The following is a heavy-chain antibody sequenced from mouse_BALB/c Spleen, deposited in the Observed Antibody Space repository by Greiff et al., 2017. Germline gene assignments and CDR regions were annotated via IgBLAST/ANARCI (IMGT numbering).Heavy chain of an antibody. CDR2: INPYNDGT. D-gene: IGHD1-1*01. CDR1: GYTFTSYV. CDR3: ARDLITTVVASFRDY. Sequence: QLQESGPELVKPGASVKMSCKASGYTFTSYVMHWVKQKPGQGLEWIGYINPYNDGTKYNEKFKGKATLTSDKSSSTAYMELSSLTSEDSAVYYCARDLITTVVASFRDYWGQGTTLTVSS. V-gene: IGHV1-14*01. J-gene: IGHJ2*01.